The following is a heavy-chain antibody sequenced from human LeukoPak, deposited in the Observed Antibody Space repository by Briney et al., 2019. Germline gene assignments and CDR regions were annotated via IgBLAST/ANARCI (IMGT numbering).Heavy chain of an antibody. V-gene: IGHV3-11*01. J-gene: IGHJ6*02. CDR3: ARDVYTGYSSSWYGGDYYYGMDV. Sequence: GGSLRLSCAASGFTFGDYYMSWIRQAPGKGLEWVSYISSSGSTIYYADSVKGRFTISRDNAKNSLYLQMNSLRAEDTAVYYCARDVYTGYSSSWYGGDYYYGMDVWGQGTTVTVSS. D-gene: IGHD6-13*01. CDR1: GFTFGDYY. CDR2: ISSSGSTI.